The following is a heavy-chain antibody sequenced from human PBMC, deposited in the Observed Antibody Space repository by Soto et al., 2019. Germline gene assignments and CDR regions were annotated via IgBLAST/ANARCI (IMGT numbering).Heavy chain of an antibody. V-gene: IGHV3-74*01. Sequence: VPLVDSGGGLVQPGGSLRLSCAASEFTFRSYWMHWVRQSPGKGLVWVSRISGDGSSTTYADSVRGRFTISRDNAKNTVYLQMDSLRAEDTAVYYCARSLPGTYGAFDLWGQGTMVTVSS. D-gene: IGHD1-7*01. J-gene: IGHJ3*01. CDR2: ISGDGSST. CDR3: ARSLPGTYGAFDL. CDR1: EFTFRSYW.